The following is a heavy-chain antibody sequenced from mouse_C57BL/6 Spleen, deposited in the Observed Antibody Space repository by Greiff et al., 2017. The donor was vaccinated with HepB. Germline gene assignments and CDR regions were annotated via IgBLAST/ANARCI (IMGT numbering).Heavy chain of an antibody. V-gene: IGHV1-64*01. Sequence: VQLQQPGAELVKPGASVKLSCKASGYTFTSYWMHWVKQRPGQGLEWIGMIHPNSGSTNYNEKFKSKATLTVDTSSSTAYMQLSSLTSEDSAVYYCARRYYGSSYDWWYFDVWGTGTTVTVSS. CDR1: GYTFTSYW. D-gene: IGHD1-1*01. CDR2: IHPNSGST. J-gene: IGHJ1*03. CDR3: ARRYYGSSYDWWYFDV.